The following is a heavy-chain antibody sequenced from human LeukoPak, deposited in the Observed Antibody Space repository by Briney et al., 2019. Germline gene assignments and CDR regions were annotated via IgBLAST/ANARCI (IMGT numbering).Heavy chain of an antibody. V-gene: IGHV3-23*01. J-gene: IGHJ4*02. CDR3: ARTNNRRYDY. CDR1: GFTFSSYA. Sequence: GGSLRLSCAASGFTFSSYAMSWVRQAPGKGLAWVSAISGSGGSTYYADSVKGRFTISRDNSKNTLYLQMNSLRAEDTAVYYCARTNNRRYDYWGQGTLVTVSS. D-gene: IGHD1/OR15-1a*01. CDR2: ISGSGGST.